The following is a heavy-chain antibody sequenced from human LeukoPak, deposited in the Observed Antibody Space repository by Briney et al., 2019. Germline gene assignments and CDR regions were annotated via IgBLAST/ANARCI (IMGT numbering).Heavy chain of an antibody. Sequence: SETLSLTCTVSGGSISSSSYYWRWIRPPPGKGLEWIGSIYYSGSTYYNPSLKSRVTISVDTSKNHFSLKLSSVTAADTAVYYCARSDIVATIPYDDWGQGTLVTVSS. V-gene: IGHV4-39*01. J-gene: IGHJ4*02. CDR2: IYYSGST. CDR1: GGSISSSSYY. CDR3: ARSDIVATIPYDD. D-gene: IGHD5-12*01.